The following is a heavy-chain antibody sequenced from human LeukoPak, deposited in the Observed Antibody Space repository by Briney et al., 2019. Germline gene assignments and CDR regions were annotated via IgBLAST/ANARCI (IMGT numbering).Heavy chain of an antibody. Sequence: ASVKVSCTASGYTFTGYYMHWVRQAPGQGLEWMGWIDPNSGGTNYAQKFQSRVTMTRDTSISTAYMELSRLRSDDTAVYYCARDRWEGANHFDYWGQGTLVTVSS. D-gene: IGHD1-26*01. CDR1: GYTFTGYY. CDR3: ARDRWEGANHFDY. CDR2: IDPNSGGT. J-gene: IGHJ4*02. V-gene: IGHV1-2*02.